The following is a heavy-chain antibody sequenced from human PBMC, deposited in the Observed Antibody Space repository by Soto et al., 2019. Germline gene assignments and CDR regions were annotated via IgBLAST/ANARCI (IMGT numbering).Heavy chain of an antibody. CDR2: ITVSGGDT. CDR1: GFAFDYHV. Sequence: GGSLRLSCAASGFAFDYHVMSWVRQAPGKGLDWVSAITVSGGDTYYADSVKGRFTISRDNSKNTLYLEVNSLRAEDTAIYYCVKGSASTRPYYFDYWGQGTLVTVSS. CDR3: VKGSASTRPYYFDY. V-gene: IGHV3-23*01. D-gene: IGHD6-6*01. J-gene: IGHJ4*02.